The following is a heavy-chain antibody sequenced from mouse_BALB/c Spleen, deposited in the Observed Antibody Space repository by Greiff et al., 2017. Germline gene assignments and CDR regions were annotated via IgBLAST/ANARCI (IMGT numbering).Heavy chain of an antibody. CDR2: IRNKANGYTT. Sequence: EVKLVESGGGLVQPGGSLRLSCATSGFTFTDYYMSWVRQPPGKALEWLGFIRNKANGYTTEYSASVKGRFTISRDNSQSILYLQMNTLRAEDSATYYCARDLIVMNAMDYWGQGTSVTVSS. CDR3: ARDLIVMNAMDY. V-gene: IGHV7-3*02. J-gene: IGHJ4*01. CDR1: GFTFTDYY. D-gene: IGHD2-5*01.